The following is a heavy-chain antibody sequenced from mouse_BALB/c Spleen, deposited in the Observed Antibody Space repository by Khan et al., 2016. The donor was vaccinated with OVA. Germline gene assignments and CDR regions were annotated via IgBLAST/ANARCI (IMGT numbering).Heavy chain of an antibody. Sequence: VQLQQSGPELMKPGASVNISCKASGYSFTSYYIHWLRQSHGKSLEGIGYIDPINGGTDYNQKFKDKATLTVDKSSNTAYMHLSRLTSEDSAVYYCASGTCDDWGEGTLVTVSA. CDR3: ASGTCDD. D-gene: IGHD4-1*01. J-gene: IGHJ3*01. CDR1: GYSFTSYY. CDR2: IDPINGGT. V-gene: IGHV1-34*01.